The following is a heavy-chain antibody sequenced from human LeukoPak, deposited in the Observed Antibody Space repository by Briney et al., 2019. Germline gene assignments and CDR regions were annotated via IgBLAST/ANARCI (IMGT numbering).Heavy chain of an antibody. J-gene: IGHJ4*02. CDR3: AREVLRGYSYGFDY. V-gene: IGHV1-18*01. CDR2: ISAYNGNT. CDR1: GYTFTSYG. Sequence: GASVKVSCKASGYTFTSYGISWVRQAPGQGLEWMGWISAYNGNTNYAQKLQGRVTMTTDTPTSTAYMELRSLRSDDTAVYYCAREVLRGYSYGFDYWGQGTLVTVSS. D-gene: IGHD5-18*01.